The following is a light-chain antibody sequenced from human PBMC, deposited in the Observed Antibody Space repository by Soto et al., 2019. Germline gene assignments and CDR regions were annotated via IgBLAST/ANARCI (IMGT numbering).Light chain of an antibody. Sequence: QYALTQPPSASVSPGQSVTISCSGTFNDVGGYNYVSWYQQHPGKAPKVIIYEVYKRPSGVPDRFSGSKSGKTASLTVSGLQADDEADYYCSSYVGNNNLVFGGGTKVTVL. J-gene: IGLJ3*02. V-gene: IGLV2-8*01. CDR3: SSYVGNNNLV. CDR1: FNDVGGYNY. CDR2: EVY.